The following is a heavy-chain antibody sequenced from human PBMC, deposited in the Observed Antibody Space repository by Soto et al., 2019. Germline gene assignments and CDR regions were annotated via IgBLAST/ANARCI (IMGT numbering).Heavy chain of an antibody. CDR2: ITSSSSYI. D-gene: IGHD3-16*01. CDR3: ARGKGGAARAFVS. Sequence: DVQLVESGGGLVKPGGSLRLSCAASGFTFSTSLMNWVRQATGKGLEWVSSITSSSSYIYYAVSVKGRFTISRDNAKSALYLQMDGRRAEDSAVDYWARGKGGAARAFVSWGRGTLVSVCS. V-gene: IGHV3-21*01. CDR1: GFTFSTSL. J-gene: IGHJ5*02.